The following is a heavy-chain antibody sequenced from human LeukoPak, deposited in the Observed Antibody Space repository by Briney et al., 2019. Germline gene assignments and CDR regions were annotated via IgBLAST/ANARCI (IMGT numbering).Heavy chain of an antibody. CDR2: IVVGSGNT. CDR1: GFTFTSSA. CDR3: AARGSSGSYYDFDY. D-gene: IGHD1-26*01. Sequence: SXKVSCKASGFTFTSSAMQWVRQARGQRLEWIGWIVVGSGNTNYAQKFQERVTITRDMSTSTAYMELSSLRSEDTAVYYCAARGSSGSYYDFDYWGQGTLVTVSS. V-gene: IGHV1-58*02. J-gene: IGHJ4*02.